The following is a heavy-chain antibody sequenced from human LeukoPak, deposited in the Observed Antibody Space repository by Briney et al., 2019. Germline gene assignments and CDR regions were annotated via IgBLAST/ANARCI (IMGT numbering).Heavy chain of an antibody. D-gene: IGHD2-2*01. CDR3: ARAFFCSSTSCYNVFDI. CDR2: ISAYNGNT. Sequence: ASVKVSCKASGYTFTSYGISWVRQAPGQGLEWMGWISAYNGNTNYAQKLQGRVTMTTDTSTSTAYMELRSLRSDDTAVYYCARAFFCSSTSCYNVFDIWGQGTMVTVSS. CDR1: GYTFTSYG. J-gene: IGHJ3*02. V-gene: IGHV1-18*01.